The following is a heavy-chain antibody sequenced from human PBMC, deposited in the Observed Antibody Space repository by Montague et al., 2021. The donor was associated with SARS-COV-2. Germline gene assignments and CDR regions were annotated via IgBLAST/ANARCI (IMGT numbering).Heavy chain of an antibody. D-gene: IGHD3-22*01. CDR3: ARQGPFTMIVGNIFDY. CDR2: INHSGST. CDR1: GGSFSGYY. V-gene: IGHV4-34*01. J-gene: IGHJ4*02. Sequence: SETLSLTCAVYGGSFSGYYWNWIRQPPGKGLEWIGEINHSGSTNYNPSLKSRVTISVDTSENQFSLKLSSVTAADTAVYYCARQGPFTMIVGNIFDYWGQGTLVTVSS.